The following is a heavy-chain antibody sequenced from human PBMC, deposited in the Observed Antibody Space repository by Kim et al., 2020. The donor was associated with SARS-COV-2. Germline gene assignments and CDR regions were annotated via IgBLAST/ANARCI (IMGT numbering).Heavy chain of an antibody. CDR3: AKQSQGGGRGGA. CDR1: GFTFNNFA. D-gene: IGHD3-10*01. V-gene: IGHV3-23*01. CDR2: VRYDGSRT. Sequence: GGSLRLSCAASGFTFNNFAFNWVRQAPGRGLDWVAVVRYDGSRTFNADSVKGRFTISRDNSKNTLYLQMNNLRVDDTAVYYCAKQSQGGGRGGAWGPVT. J-gene: IGHJ5*02.